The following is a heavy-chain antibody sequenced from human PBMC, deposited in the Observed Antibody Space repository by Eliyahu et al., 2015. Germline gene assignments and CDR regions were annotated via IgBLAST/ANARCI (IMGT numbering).Heavy chain of an antibody. CDR1: GFXVXXKY. J-gene: IGHJ3*02. CDR2: IYSADSR. CDR3: ARGHPDAFDI. Sequence: EVQLVESGGGVIQPGGSLRLXXXXSGFXVXXKYMAWVRQAPGTGVEWVSSIYSADSRYYTDSVKGRFTISRDDSDHTVYLQMNSLRVEDSAVYYCARGHPDAFDIWGQGTMVIVS. V-gene: IGHV3-53*01.